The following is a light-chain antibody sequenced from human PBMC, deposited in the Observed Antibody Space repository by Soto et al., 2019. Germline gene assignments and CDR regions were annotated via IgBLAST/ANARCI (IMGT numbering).Light chain of an antibody. CDR1: QGISSY. CDR3: QQYGSSPPT. V-gene: IGKV3-20*01. J-gene: IGKJ4*01. Sequence: LTQSPSFLSASVGDRVTITCRASQGISSYLAWYQQKPGQAPRLLISGASNRATGIPDRFSGSGSGTDFSLTIDRLEPEDLAVYFCQQYGSSPPTFGGGTNVAIK. CDR2: GAS.